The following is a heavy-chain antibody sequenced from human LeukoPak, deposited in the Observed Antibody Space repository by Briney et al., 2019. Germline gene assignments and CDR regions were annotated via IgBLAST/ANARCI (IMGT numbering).Heavy chain of an antibody. D-gene: IGHD4-17*01. J-gene: IGHJ4*02. V-gene: IGHV1-69*06. Sequence: SVKVSCKASGGTFSSYAIGWVRQAPGQGLEWMGGIIPIFGTANYAQKFQGRVTITADKSTSTAYMELSSLRSEDTAVYYCARDPTDYGDYYFAYWGQGTLVTVSS. CDR2: IIPIFGTA. CDR3: ARDPTDYGDYYFAY. CDR1: GGTFSSYA.